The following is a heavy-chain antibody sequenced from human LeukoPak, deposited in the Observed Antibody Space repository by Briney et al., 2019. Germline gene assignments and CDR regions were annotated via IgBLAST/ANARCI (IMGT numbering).Heavy chain of an antibody. Sequence: PSQTLSLTCTVSGDSISSGGYYWSWIRQHPGKGLEWIGYIYYSGSTYYNPSLKSRVTISVDTSKNQFSLKLSSVTAADTAVYYCAGGNWNYVFDYWGQGTLVTVSS. D-gene: IGHD1-7*01. CDR1: GDSISSGGYY. J-gene: IGHJ4*02. CDR2: IYYSGST. CDR3: AGGNWNYVFDY. V-gene: IGHV4-31*03.